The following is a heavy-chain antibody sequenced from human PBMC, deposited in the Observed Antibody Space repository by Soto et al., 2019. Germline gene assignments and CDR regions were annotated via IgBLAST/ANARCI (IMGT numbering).Heavy chain of an antibody. CDR3: ARRGYSSSWYYYYYYGMDV. Sequence: ASVKVSCKASGYTFTGYDINWVRQATGQGLEWMGWMNPNSGNTGYAQKFQGRVTMTRNTSISTAYMELSSLRSEDTAVYYCARRGYSSSWYYYYYYGMDVWGQGTTVTVSS. D-gene: IGHD6-13*01. CDR2: MNPNSGNT. V-gene: IGHV1-8*01. J-gene: IGHJ6*02. CDR1: GYTFTGYD.